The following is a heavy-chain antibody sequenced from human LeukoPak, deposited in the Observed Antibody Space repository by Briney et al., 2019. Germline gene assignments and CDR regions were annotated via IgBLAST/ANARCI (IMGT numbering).Heavy chain of an antibody. CDR2: MNPNSGNT. V-gene: IGHV1-8*01. J-gene: IGHJ4*02. CDR1: GYTFTSYD. D-gene: IGHD3-10*01. CDR3: ARETGYYGSGSYYIF. Sequence: ASVKVSCKASGYTFTSYDINWVRQATGQGLEWMGWMNPNSGNTGYAQKFQGRVTMSRNTSISTAYMELSSLRSEDTAVYYCARETGYYGSGSYYIFWGQGTLVTVSS.